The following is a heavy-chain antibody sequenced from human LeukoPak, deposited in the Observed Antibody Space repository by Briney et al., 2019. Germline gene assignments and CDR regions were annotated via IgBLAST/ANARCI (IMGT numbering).Heavy chain of an antibody. CDR2: IYSGGST. D-gene: IGHD3-22*01. V-gene: IGHV3-53*01. CDR1: GFTVSSNY. J-gene: IGHJ5*02. CDR3: ARETYDSSGYYWFDP. Sequence: GGSLRLSCAASGFTVSSNYMSWVRQAPGKGLEWVSVIYSGGSTYYADSVKGRFTISRDNSKNTLYLRMNSLRAEDTAVYYCARETYDSSGYYWFDPWGQGTLVTVSS.